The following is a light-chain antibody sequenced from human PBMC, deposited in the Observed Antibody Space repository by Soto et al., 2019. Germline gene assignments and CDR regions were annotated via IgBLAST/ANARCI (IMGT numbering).Light chain of an antibody. CDR1: SSNIGAGYD. CDR2: GNN. Sequence: QSVLTQPPSVSGAPGQMVTISCTGSSSNIGAGYDVHWYQQLPGTAPKLLMFGNNNRPSGVPDRFSGSKSGTSASLAITGLQADDGADYYCQSYDRSLSGYVFGTGTKVTVL. V-gene: IGLV1-40*01. CDR3: QSYDRSLSGYV. J-gene: IGLJ1*01.